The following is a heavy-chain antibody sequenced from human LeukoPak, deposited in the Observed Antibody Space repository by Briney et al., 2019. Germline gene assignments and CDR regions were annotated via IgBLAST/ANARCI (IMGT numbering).Heavy chain of an antibody. J-gene: IGHJ4*02. CDR1: GYTFISYD. CDR2: MNPNSGIT. D-gene: IGHD3-22*01. V-gene: IGHV1-8*01. Sequence: ASVKVSCKASGYTFISYDINWVRQATGQGLEWMGWMNPNSGITGYPQKFQGRVSMTRNTSIGTAYMELSSLKSEDTAVYYCARGLYYYDSNGRTPYDYWGQGTLVTVSS. CDR3: ARGLYYYDSNGRTPYDY.